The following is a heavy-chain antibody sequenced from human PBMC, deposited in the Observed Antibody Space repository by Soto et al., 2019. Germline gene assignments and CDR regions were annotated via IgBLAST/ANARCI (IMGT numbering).Heavy chain of an antibody. Sequence: SETLSLTCTVSGGSISSSSYYWGWIRQPPGKGLEWIGSIYYSGSTCYNPSLKSRVTISVDTSKNQFSLKLSSVTAADTAVYYCARGAAAAESFDYWGQGTLVTVSS. CDR1: GGSISSSSYY. CDR2: IYYSGST. J-gene: IGHJ4*02. V-gene: IGHV4-39*01. D-gene: IGHD6-13*01. CDR3: ARGAAAAESFDY.